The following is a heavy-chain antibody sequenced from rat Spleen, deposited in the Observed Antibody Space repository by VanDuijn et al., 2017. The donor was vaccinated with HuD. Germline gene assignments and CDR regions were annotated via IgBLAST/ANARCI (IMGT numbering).Heavy chain of an antibody. D-gene: IGHD5-1*01. V-gene: IGHV2S8*01. CDR2: ISSGGST. CDR1: GFSLTSYG. CDR3: TRSNWDLPYWYFDF. Sequence: QVQLKESGPDLVQPSQTLSLTCTVSGFSLTSYGVSWVRQPPGKGLEWIAAISSGGSTYYNSVLKSRLSISRDTSKSQVFLKMSSLQTDDTAIYFCTRSNWDLPYWYFDFWGPGTMVTVSS. J-gene: IGHJ1*01.